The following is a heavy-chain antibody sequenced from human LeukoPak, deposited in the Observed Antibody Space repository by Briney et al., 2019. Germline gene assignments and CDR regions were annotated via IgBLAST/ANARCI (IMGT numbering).Heavy chain of an antibody. Sequence: GGTLRLSCAASGCTFNNYAMSWVRQAPGKGLEWVSSISGSDGSTYYADSAKGRFTISRDNSKNTVYLEMNSLRADDTAVYYCAKDRGYSSGFDYWGQGTLVTVSS. D-gene: IGHD2-15*01. CDR2: ISGSDGST. J-gene: IGHJ4*02. CDR3: AKDRGYSSGFDY. V-gene: IGHV3-23*01. CDR1: GCTFNNYA.